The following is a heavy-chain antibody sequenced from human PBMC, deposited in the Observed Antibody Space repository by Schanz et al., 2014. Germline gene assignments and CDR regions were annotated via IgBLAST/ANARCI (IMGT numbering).Heavy chain of an antibody. CDR1: GYTFTSFA. J-gene: IGHJ5*02. Sequence: QVQLVQSGAEVKKPGASVKVSCKASGYTFTSFAMNWVRQAPGQGLEWMGWINTNNGDPTYAQGFTGRLVFSLDTSVSTAYLQISSLKAEDTAVYYCARGGVVVVTAALNWFDPWGQGTLVTVSS. D-gene: IGHD2-15*01. V-gene: IGHV7-4-1*02. CDR3: ARGGVVVVTAALNWFDP. CDR2: INTNNGDP.